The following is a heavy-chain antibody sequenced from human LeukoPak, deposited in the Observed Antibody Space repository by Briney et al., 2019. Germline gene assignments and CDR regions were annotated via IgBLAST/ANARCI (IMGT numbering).Heavy chain of an antibody. CDR1: GFSFSSNA. V-gene: IGHV3-23*01. CDR2: FSGSGDST. CDR3: AKAVGGTFDY. D-gene: IGHD1-26*01. J-gene: IGHJ4*02. Sequence: PGGSLRLSCAASGFSFSSNAMNWVRQAPGKGLEWVSVFSGSGDSTYYTDSVKGRFTISRDNSKNTLFVQVHSLRPEDTALYYCAKAVGGTFDYWGQGTLVTVSS.